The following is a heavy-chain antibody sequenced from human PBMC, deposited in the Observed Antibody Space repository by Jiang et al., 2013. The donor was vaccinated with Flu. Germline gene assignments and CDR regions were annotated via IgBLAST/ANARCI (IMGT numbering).Heavy chain of an antibody. CDR1: GFTVSKNY. J-gene: IGHJ5*02. CDR3: ARDTNYGDYLSS. Sequence: EVQLVESGGGLIQPGGSLRLSCAASGFTVSKNYMTWIRQAPGKGLEWVSIIYTGGSTYYADSVKGRFTISRDNSKNMVFLQMDSLRVEDTAVYYCARDTNYGDYLSSWGQGTLVT. D-gene: IGHD4-17*01. CDR2: IYTGGST. V-gene: IGHV3-53*01.